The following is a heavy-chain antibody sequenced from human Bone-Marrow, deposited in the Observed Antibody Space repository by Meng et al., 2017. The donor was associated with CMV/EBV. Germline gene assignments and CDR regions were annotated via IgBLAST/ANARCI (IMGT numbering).Heavy chain of an antibody. D-gene: IGHD6-13*01. CDR1: GFTFSSYG. J-gene: IGHJ5*02. Sequence: GGSLRLSCAASGFTFSSYGMLWVRQAPGKGLEWVAFIRYDGSNKYYADSVKGGYTISRDNPKNTLYLQITNLRAADTLIYDCAKVFLAAEAADAGRSFDPWGQGTLVTVSS. CDR3: AKVFLAAEAADAGRSFDP. V-gene: IGHV3-30*02. CDR2: IRYDGSNK.